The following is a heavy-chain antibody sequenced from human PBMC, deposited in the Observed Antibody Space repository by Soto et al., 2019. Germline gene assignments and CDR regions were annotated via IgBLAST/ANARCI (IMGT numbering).Heavy chain of an antibody. V-gene: IGHV5-10-1*01. CDR3: ARPLYHYYGSGSYYFFYGMDV. Sequence: GESLKISCKASGYTFTIHWIGWVRQMPGKGLEWMGRIDPSDSYTNYSPSFQGHVTISADKSISTAYLQWSSLKASDTAMYYCARPLYHYYGSGSYYFFYGMDVWGQGTTVTVSS. CDR1: GYTFTIHW. J-gene: IGHJ6*02. CDR2: IDPSDSYT. D-gene: IGHD3-10*01.